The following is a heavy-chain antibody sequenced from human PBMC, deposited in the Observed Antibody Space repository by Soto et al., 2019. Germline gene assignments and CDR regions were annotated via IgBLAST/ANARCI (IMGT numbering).Heavy chain of an antibody. CDR3: AAITPGGSSDPAHWFDP. V-gene: IGHV1-18*01. CDR2: ISAYNGNT. J-gene: IGHJ5*02. CDR1: GYTFTSYG. Sequence: ASVKVSCKASGYTFTSYGISWVRQAPGQGLEWMGWISAYNGNTNYAQKFQGRVTITRDTSASTAYMELSSLRSEDTAVYYCAAITPGGSSDPAHWFDPWGQGTLVTAPQ. D-gene: IGHD1-26*01.